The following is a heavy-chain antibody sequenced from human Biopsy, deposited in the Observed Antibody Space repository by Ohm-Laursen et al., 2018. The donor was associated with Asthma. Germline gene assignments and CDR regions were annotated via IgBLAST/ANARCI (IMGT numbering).Heavy chain of an antibody. Sequence: ASVKVSCKASGYTFTTYGISWLRQAPGQGLEWMGWISTYNGNTKYGRKVQGRVTMTTDTATSTAYIYLRSLRSDDTAVYYCARDQGSALSGAGMNVWGQGTTVTVSS. V-gene: IGHV1-18*01. J-gene: IGHJ6*02. D-gene: IGHD3-9*01. CDR2: ISTYNGNT. CDR1: GYTFTTYG. CDR3: ARDQGSALSGAGMNV.